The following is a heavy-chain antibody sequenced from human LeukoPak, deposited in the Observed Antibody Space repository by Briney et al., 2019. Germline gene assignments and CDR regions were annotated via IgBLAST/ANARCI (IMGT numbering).Heavy chain of an antibody. CDR1: GYTLTSYY. D-gene: IGHD1-26*01. CDR2: INPSGGST. Sequence: ASVKVSCKASGYTLTSYYMHWERQAPGQGLEWMGIINPSGGSTSYAQKFQGRVTMTRDTSTSTVYMELSSLRSEDTAVYYCARAPPATFDYWGQGTLVTVSS. V-gene: IGHV1-46*01. J-gene: IGHJ4*02. CDR3: ARAPPATFDY.